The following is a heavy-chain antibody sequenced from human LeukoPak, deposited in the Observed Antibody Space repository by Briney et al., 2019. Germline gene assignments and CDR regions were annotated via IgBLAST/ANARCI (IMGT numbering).Heavy chain of an antibody. J-gene: IGHJ4*02. Sequence: SETLSLTCTVSGGSISSSSYYWGWIRQPPGKGLEWIGEIYHSGSTNYNPSLNSRVTISVDKSKNQFSLKLNSMTAADTAVYYCARSSGWHYFDYWGQGTLVTVSS. CDR1: GGSISSSSYY. D-gene: IGHD6-19*01. V-gene: IGHV4-39*07. CDR3: ARSSGWHYFDY. CDR2: IYHSGST.